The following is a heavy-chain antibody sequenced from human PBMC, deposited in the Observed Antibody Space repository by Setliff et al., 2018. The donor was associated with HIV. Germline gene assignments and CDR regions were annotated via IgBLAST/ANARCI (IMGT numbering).Heavy chain of an antibody. CDR2: VFYSGSA. CDR3: AAGGASSTDHLSSFSERSLYILDS. V-gene: IGHV4-59*03. D-gene: IGHD2-2*01. J-gene: IGHJ4*02. CDR1: GGSTSDYY. Sequence: SETLSLTCTVSGGSTSDYYWNWIRQSPGKGLEWIGCVFYSGSANYSPSLKSRVTLTEDTSTKTAYMELSNLKYEDTALYYCAAGGASSTDHLSSFSERSLYILDSWGQGTLVTVSS.